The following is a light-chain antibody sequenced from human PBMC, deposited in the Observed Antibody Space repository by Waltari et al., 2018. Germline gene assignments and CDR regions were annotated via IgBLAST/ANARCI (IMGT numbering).Light chain of an antibody. J-gene: IGKJ5*01. CDR2: DAS. V-gene: IGKV3-15*01. Sequence: IVLTQSPATLSVCPGESAIISCRASQSVTSNLAWYQQKPGQAPRLLIYDASTRATSIPARFRGSGSGTEFTLTISSLQSEDSATYYCQQYNRWPPITFGQGTRLEIK. CDR3: QQYNRWPPIT. CDR1: QSVTSN.